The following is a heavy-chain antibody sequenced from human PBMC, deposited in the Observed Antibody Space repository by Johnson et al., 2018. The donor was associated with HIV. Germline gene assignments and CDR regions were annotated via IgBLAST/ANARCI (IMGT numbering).Heavy chain of an antibody. J-gene: IGHJ3*02. V-gene: IGHV3-30*03. Sequence: QEKLVETGGGVVQPGRSLRLSCAASGFTFSNFGMHWVRQAPGKGLVWVAVISYDGTNNYYADSVKCRFPISRDNSKHTLYLQMNSLRAEDTAVYHCARQPDKCWSSDAFDSWGQGTMVTVSS. CDR1: GFTFSNFG. CDR2: ISYDGTNN. CDR3: ARQPDKCWSSDAFDS. D-gene: IGHD1-14*01.